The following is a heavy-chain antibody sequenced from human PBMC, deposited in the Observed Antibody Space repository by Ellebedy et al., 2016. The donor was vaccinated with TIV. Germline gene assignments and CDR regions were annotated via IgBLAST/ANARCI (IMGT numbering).Heavy chain of an antibody. D-gene: IGHD1-26*01. CDR2: INPGNAVA. CDR1: GYTFTTYA. J-gene: IGHJ4*02. V-gene: IGHV1-3*01. Sequence: AASVKVSCKASGYTFTTYAVHRARQPPGQGLEWMGWINPGNAVAQYSQNFQGRVTITRDTSATTAYMELNSLRSEDTAVYYCAREGGVVGFRACDYWGQGILVTVSS. CDR3: AREGGVVGFRACDY.